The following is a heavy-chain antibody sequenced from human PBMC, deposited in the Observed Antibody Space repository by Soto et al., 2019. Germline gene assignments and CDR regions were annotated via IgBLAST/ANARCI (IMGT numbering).Heavy chain of an antibody. CDR1: GGSISSSSYY. V-gene: IGHV4-39*01. CDR2: IYYSGST. CDR3: ARGFGAWAGSSVDY. J-gene: IGHJ4*02. Sequence: QLQLQESGPGLVKPSETLSLTCTVSGGSISSSSYYWGWIRQPPGKGLEWIGSIYYSGSTYYNPSLKSRVTISVDTSKNQFSLKLSSVTAADTAVYYCARGFGAWAGSSVDYWGQGTLVTVSS. D-gene: IGHD6-19*01.